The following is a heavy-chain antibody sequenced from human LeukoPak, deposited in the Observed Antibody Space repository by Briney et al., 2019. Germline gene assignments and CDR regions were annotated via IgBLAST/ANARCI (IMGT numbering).Heavy chain of an antibody. CDR1: GGSVSNDNHC. CDR2: VNYSGST. D-gene: IGHD4-23*01. V-gene: IGHV4-61*01. Sequence: SETLSLTCTVSGGSVSNDNHCWSWIRQPPGKGLEWIGYVNYSGSTNYNPSLKSRVTISVDTSKNQFSLKLSSVTAADTAVYYCARGHVGGNRSFDYWGQGTLVTVSS. J-gene: IGHJ4*02. CDR3: ARGHVGGNRSFDY.